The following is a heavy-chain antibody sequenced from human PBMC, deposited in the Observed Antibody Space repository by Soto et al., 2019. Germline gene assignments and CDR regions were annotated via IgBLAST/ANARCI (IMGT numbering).Heavy chain of an antibody. D-gene: IGHD2-2*01. V-gene: IGHV1-69*12. J-gene: IGHJ3*02. CDR2: IIPIFGTI. CDR3: AREGFTFGPGAVGGAFDI. CDR1: GGTFGSNA. Sequence: QVQLVQSGTEVKKPGSSVKVSCKASGGTFGSNAISWVRQAPGQGLEWMGGIIPIFGTINSAQRFQGRVTITADESANIVYMELSSLTFEDTAIYYCAREGFTFGPGAVGGAFDIWCQGTMVTVSS.